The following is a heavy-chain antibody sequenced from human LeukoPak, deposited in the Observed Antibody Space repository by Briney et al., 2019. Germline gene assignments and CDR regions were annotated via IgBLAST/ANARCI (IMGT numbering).Heavy chain of an antibody. D-gene: IGHD3-10*01. Sequence: SETLSLTCAVYGGSFSGYYWSWIRQPPGKGLEWIGEINHSGSTNYNPSLKSRVTISVDTSKNQFSLKLSSVTAADTAVYYCAILWFGELFTFDYWGQGTLVTVSS. V-gene: IGHV4-34*01. CDR3: AILWFGELFTFDY. J-gene: IGHJ4*02. CDR2: INHSGST. CDR1: GGSFSGYY.